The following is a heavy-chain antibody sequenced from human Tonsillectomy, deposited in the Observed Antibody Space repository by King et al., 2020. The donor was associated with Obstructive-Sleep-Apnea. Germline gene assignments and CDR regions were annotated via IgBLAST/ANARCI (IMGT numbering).Heavy chain of an antibody. CDR3: ARDITPGRTAGFFDF. CDR1: GSSFTSYA. Sequence: QLVQSGSVVKKPGSSVKVSCKASGSSFTSYAISWVRQAPGQGLEWMGGIIPIFATTNYAQSFQGRVTIIADESTSTASMELSSLRPEDTAVYYCARDITPGRTAGFFDFWGQGTLVTVSS. V-gene: IGHV1-69*01. CDR2: IIPIFATT. J-gene: IGHJ4*02. D-gene: IGHD1-1*01.